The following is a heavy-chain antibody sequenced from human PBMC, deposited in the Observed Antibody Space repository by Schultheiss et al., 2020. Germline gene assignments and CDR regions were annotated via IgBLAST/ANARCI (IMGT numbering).Heavy chain of an antibody. CDR2: IANDARSSA. J-gene: IGHJ5*01. Sequence: GGSLRLSCEASGFSFSDYWMHWVRRAPGMGLVWVARIANDARSSATYADSVKGRFTVSRDNAKSTLYLQMNSLRGEDAAMYYCTRGRRLEAPDSWGQGTLVTVSS. CDR1: GFSFSDYW. V-gene: IGHV3-74*03. CDR3: TRGRRLEAPDS. D-gene: IGHD1-1*01.